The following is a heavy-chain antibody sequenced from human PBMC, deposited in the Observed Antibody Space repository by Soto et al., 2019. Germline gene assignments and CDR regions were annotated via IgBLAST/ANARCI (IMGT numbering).Heavy chain of an antibody. J-gene: IGHJ6*03. CDR3: ARAAGHDFWSGYYGAYYYYMDV. CDR2: IYYSGST. V-gene: IGHV4-59*08. Sequence: SETLSLTCTVSGGSISSYYWSWIRQPPGKGLEWIGYIYYSGSTNYNPSLKSRVTISVDTSKNQFSLKLSSVTAADTAVYYCARAAGHDFWSGYYGAYYYYMDVWGKGTTVTVSS. CDR1: GGSISSYY. D-gene: IGHD3-3*01.